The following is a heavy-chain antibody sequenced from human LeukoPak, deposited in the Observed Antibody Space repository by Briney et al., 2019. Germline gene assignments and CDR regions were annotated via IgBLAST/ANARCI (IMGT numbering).Heavy chain of an antibody. CDR2: MNPNSGNT. CDR1: GYTFTSYD. D-gene: IGHD1/OR15-1a*01. CDR3: TTEGGWLEQAWDFDY. J-gene: IGHJ4*02. Sequence: ASVKVSCKASGYTFTSYDINWVRQATGQGLEWMGWMNPNSGNTGYAQKFQGRVTITRNTSISTAYMELSSLKTEDTAVYYCTTEGGWLEQAWDFDYWGQGTLVTVSS. V-gene: IGHV1-8*03.